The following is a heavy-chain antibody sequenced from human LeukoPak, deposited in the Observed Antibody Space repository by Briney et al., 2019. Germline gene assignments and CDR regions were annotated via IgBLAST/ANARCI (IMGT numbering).Heavy chain of an antibody. J-gene: IGHJ4*02. CDR1: GYTLTELS. CDR3: ATGVTIFGAVTVFDY. CDR2: FDPEDGET. D-gene: IGHD3-3*01. V-gene: IGHV1-24*01. Sequence: ASVKVSCKVSGYTLTELSMHWVRQAPGKGLEWMGGFDPEDGETIYAQKFQGRVTMTEDTSTDTAYMELSSLRSEDTAVYYCATGVTIFGAVTVFDYWGQGTLVTVPS.